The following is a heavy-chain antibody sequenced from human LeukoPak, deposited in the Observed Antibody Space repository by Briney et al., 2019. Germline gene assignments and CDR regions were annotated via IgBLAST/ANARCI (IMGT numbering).Heavy chain of an antibody. V-gene: IGHV3-48*03. CDR1: GFTFSSYE. Sequence: GGSLRLSCAASGFTFSSYEMNWVRQAPGKGLEWVSYISSSGSTIYYADSVKGRFTISRDNAKNSLYLQMNSLRAEDTAVYYCARVGITAFDPWGQGTLVTVSS. CDR2: ISSSGSTI. J-gene: IGHJ5*02. D-gene: IGHD1-14*01. CDR3: ARVGITAFDP.